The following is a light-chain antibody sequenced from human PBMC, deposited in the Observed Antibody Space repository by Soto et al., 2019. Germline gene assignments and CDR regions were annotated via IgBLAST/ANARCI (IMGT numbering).Light chain of an antibody. CDR3: SSYTSSSTKV. CDR2: DVS. J-gene: IGLJ1*01. CDR1: SSDVGGYNY. V-gene: IGLV2-14*01. Sequence: QSVLTQPASVSGSPGQSITTSCTGTSSDVGGYNYVSWYQQHPGKAPKLMIYDVSNRPSGVSNRFSGSKSDNTASLTISGLQAEDEADYYCSSYTSSSTKVFGTGTKVTV.